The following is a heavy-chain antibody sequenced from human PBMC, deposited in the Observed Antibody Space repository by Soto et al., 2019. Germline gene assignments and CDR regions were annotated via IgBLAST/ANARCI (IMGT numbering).Heavy chain of an antibody. CDR1: EFTFSNYA. V-gene: IGHV3-23*01. J-gene: IGHJ6*02. Sequence: GGSLRLSCAASEFTFSNYAMTWVRQAPGKGLEWVSAISNTGYSTYYADSVKGRFTISRDNSKNTLYLQMNSLRAEDTAIYYCAKVLQYDYYGMDVWGLGTTVTVSS. CDR3: AKVLQYDYYGMDV. CDR2: ISNTGYST.